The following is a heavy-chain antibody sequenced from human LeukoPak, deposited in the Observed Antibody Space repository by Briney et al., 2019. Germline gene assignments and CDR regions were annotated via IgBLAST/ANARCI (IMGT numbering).Heavy chain of an antibody. Sequence: GGSLRLSCAASGFTFRGYGMHWVRQAPGKGLEWVAVVWYDGTVQYYADSEKGRFTISRDTSKNILYLQMDSLRADDTAVYFCAREVYLALLDWGQGTLVTVPS. D-gene: IGHD2-21*02. V-gene: IGHV3-33*01. CDR1: GFTFRGYG. CDR3: AREVYLALLD. CDR2: VWYDGTVQ. J-gene: IGHJ4*02.